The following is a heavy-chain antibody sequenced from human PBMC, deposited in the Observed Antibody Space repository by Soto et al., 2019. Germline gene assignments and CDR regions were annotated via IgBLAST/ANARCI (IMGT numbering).Heavy chain of an antibody. CDR1: GYTFTSYG. J-gene: IGHJ5*02. Sequence: ASVKVSCKASGYTFTSYGIGRVRQAPGQGLEWMGWISAYNGNTNYAQKLQGRVTMTTDTSTSTAYMELRSLRSDDTAVYYCARGRYPKDWFDPWGQGTLVTVSS. D-gene: IGHD2-2*02. CDR2: ISAYNGNT. V-gene: IGHV1-18*04. CDR3: ARGRYPKDWFDP.